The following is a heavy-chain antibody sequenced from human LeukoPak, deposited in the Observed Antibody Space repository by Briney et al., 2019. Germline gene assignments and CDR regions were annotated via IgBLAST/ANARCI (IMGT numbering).Heavy chain of an antibody. D-gene: IGHD6-19*01. CDR1: GFTFSSYA. CDR3: ASIAVAGKKDY. CDR2: ISYDGSNK. Sequence: GRSLRLSCAASGFTFSSYAMHWVRQAPGKGLEWVAVISYDGSNKYYADSVKGRFTISRGNSKNTLYLQMNSLRAEDTAVYYCASIAVAGKKDYWGQGTLVTVSS. V-gene: IGHV3-30*04. J-gene: IGHJ4*02.